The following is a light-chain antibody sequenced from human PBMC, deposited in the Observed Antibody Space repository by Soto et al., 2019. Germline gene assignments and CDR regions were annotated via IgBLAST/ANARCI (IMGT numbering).Light chain of an antibody. CDR3: QQYDSTPPT. CDR1: QIVLYSSNNKNY. Sequence: DIVMTQSPDSLAVSMGERATINCKSSQIVLYSSNNKNYLAWYQQKPGQPPKLLIYWASTRESGVPDRFSGSGSGTDFTLKISSLQAEDVAVYYCQQYDSTPPTFGQGTKV. J-gene: IGKJ1*01. CDR2: WAS. V-gene: IGKV4-1*01.